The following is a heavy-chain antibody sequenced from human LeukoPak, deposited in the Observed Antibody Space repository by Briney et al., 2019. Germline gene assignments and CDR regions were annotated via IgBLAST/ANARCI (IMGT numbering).Heavy chain of an antibody. CDR1: GFTVSSNY. J-gene: IGHJ4*02. CDR3: ARDTPMITFGGVIGYYFDY. V-gene: IGHV3-66*01. D-gene: IGHD3-16*01. Sequence: GGSLRLSCAASGFTVSSNYMSWVRQAPGKGLEWVSVIYSGGSTYYADSVKGRFTISRDNSKNTLYLQMNSLRAEDTAVYYCARDTPMITFGGVIGYYFDYWGQGTLVTVSS. CDR2: IYSGGST.